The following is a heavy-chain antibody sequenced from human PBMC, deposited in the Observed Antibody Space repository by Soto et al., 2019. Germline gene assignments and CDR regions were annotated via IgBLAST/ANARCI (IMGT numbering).Heavy chain of an antibody. J-gene: IGHJ5*02. CDR2: TTQNSDYI. Sequence: GYLRLSCVASGFTFSSYNMNWVRQAPGKGLEWLSLTTQNSDYIFYADSVKGRFTMSRDDAKNSVYLQMDSLRPEDTAIYYCARDRQLVQDWFEPWGQGTLVTVSS. D-gene: IGHD6-13*01. CDR3: ARDRQLVQDWFEP. CDR1: GFTFSSYN. V-gene: IGHV3-21*01.